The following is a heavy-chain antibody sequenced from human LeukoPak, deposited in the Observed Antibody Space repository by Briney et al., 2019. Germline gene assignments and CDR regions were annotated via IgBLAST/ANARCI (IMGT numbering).Heavy chain of an antibody. Sequence: GRSLRLSCAASGFTFSKYWMLWVRQAPGKGLESVSRINTDGTVTTYADSAKGRFTVSRDNADNTMFLQMNSVRDEDTAVYYCATKQWLAPPPDSWGQGTPVTVSS. CDR1: GFTFSKYW. CDR3: ATKQWLAPPPDS. J-gene: IGHJ6*01. D-gene: IGHD6-19*01. V-gene: IGHV3-74*01. CDR2: INTDGTVT.